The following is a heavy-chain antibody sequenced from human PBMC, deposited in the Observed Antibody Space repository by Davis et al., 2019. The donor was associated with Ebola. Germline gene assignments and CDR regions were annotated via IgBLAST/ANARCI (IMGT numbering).Heavy chain of an antibody. CDR2: MNPNSGNT. CDR1: GYTFSSYD. V-gene: IGHV1-8*01. CDR3: ARGGYNWNQRLNWFDP. D-gene: IGHD1-20*01. Sequence: AASVKVSCKASGYTFSSYDIKWVRQATGQGLEWMGWMNPNSGNTGYAQKFQGRVTMTRNPSINTAYMELSSLRSEDTAVYFCARGGYNWNQRLNWFDPWGQGTLVTVSS. J-gene: IGHJ5*02.